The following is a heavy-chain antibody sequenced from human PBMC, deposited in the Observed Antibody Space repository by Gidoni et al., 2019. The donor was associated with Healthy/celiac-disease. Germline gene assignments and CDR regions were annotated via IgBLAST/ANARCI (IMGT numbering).Heavy chain of an antibody. CDR2: INHSGST. CDR3: ARGPLRVKRFDP. CDR1: GGSFSGSY. J-gene: IGHJ5*02. D-gene: IGHD3-10*01. Sequence: QVQLQQWCAGLLKPSETLSLTCAVSGGSFSGSYWSWIRQPPGQGLEWIWEINHSGSTNYNPSLKSRVTISVDTSKNQFSLKLSSVTAADTAVYYCARGPLRVKRFDPWGQGTLVTVSS. V-gene: IGHV4-34*01.